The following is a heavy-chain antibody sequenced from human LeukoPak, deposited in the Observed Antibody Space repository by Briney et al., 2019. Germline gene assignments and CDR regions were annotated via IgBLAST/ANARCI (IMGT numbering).Heavy chain of an antibody. CDR1: GFTFSSYE. J-gene: IGHJ4*02. Sequence: GGSLRLSCAASGFTFSSYEMNWVRQAPGKGLEWVSYISSSGTTIYSADSMKGRFTISRDNAKNSLYLQMNSLRAEDTAVYYCARDSTPDKSSYGAIDFWGQGTLVTVSS. V-gene: IGHV3-48*03. D-gene: IGHD5-18*01. CDR3: ARDSTPDKSSYGAIDF. CDR2: ISSSGTTI.